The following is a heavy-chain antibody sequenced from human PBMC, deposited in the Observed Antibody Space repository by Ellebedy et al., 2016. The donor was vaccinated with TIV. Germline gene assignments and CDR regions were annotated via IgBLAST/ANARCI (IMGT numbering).Heavy chain of an antibody. Sequence: GGSLRLSCAVSGGSVSSDFMSWVRQAPGKGPAWVSIIYPDGRTFYADSVKDRFTISRDSYKNTLYLQMNSLRVEDTAVYFCARSHRPNIGSFWGQGTLVTVSS. CDR3: ARSHRPNIGSF. J-gene: IGHJ4*02. CDR1: GGSVSSDF. V-gene: IGHV3-66*01. CDR2: IYPDGRT. D-gene: IGHD1-26*01.